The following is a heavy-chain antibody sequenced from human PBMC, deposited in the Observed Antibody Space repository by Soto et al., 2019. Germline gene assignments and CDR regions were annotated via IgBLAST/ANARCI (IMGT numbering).Heavy chain of an antibody. J-gene: IGHJ4*02. CDR2: ISSSSSYI. Sequence: EVQLVESGGGLVKPGGSLRLSCAASGFTFSSYSMNWVRQAPGKGLEWVSSISSSSSYIYYADSVKGRFTISRDNAKNSLYLQMNSLRAEDTAVYYCARVCEGATTGPAQFDYWGQGTLVTVSS. D-gene: IGHD1-26*01. CDR3: ARVCEGATTGPAQFDY. V-gene: IGHV3-21*01. CDR1: GFTFSSYS.